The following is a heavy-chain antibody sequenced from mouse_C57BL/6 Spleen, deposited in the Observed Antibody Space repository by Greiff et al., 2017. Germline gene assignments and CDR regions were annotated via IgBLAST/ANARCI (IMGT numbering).Heavy chain of an antibody. CDR2: ISSGSSTI. CDR1: GFTFSDYG. V-gene: IGHV5-17*01. Sequence: EVMLVESGGGLVKPGGSLKLSCAASGFTFSDYGMHWVRQAPEKGLEWVAYISSGSSTIYYADTVKGRFIISRDNATNTLFLQRTSLRTEDTAMYYCARQDYYGSSYRYYAMDYWGQGTSVTVSA. D-gene: IGHD1-1*01. J-gene: IGHJ4*01. CDR3: ARQDYYGSSYRYYAMDY.